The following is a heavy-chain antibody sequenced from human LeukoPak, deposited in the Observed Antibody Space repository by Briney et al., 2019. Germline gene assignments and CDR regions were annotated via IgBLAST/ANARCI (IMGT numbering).Heavy chain of an antibody. CDR1: GFTFSSYA. D-gene: IGHD3-10*01. CDR2: MYSSGST. CDR3: ARGLWFGDENPPYFDY. J-gene: IGHJ4*02. Sequence: PGGSLRLSCAASGFTFSSYAMSWIRQPAGKRLEWIGRMYSSGSTNYNPSLKSRVTMSVDTSKNQFSLKLSSVTAADTALYYCARGLWFGDENPPYFDYWGQGTLVTVSS. V-gene: IGHV4-4*07.